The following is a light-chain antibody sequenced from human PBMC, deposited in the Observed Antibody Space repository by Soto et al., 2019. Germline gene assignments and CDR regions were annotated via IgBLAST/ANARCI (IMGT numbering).Light chain of an antibody. CDR1: QSLSNNF. CDR3: QQYGSTPVT. V-gene: IGKV3-20*01. J-gene: IGKJ1*01. Sequence: EVWLTQSPGTLSLSPGEGDTLSCRASQSLSNNFLAWYQQKPGQAPRLLIYGATSRATGVPDRFSGSGSGTDFTLTINRLEPEDFAVYYCQQYGSTPVTFGQGTKVDIK. CDR2: GAT.